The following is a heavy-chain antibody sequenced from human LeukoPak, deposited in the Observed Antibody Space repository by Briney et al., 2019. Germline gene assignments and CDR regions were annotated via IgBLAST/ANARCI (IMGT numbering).Heavy chain of an antibody. V-gene: IGHV3-74*01. CDR2: INPGGSSI. J-gene: IGHJ4*02. CDR1: GFTFSSYW. Sequence: GGSLRLSCAASGFTFSSYWMHWVRQVPGKGLVWVARINPGGSSITYADSVKGRFTISKDNAKNTLYLQMDSLRAEDTGVYYCARGNQADDYWGQGTLVTVSS. D-gene: IGHD1-14*01. CDR3: ARGNQADDY.